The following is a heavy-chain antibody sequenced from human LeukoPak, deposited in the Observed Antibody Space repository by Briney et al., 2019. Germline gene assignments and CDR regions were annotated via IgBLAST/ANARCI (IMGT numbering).Heavy chain of an antibody. CDR3: ARGIQLWFKSDAFDI. CDR2: INPSGGST. D-gene: IGHD5-18*01. V-gene: IGHV1-46*01. CDR1: GYTFTSYD. Sequence: ASVKVSCKASGYTFTSYDINWVRQAPGQGLEWMGIINPSGGSTSYAQKFQGRVTMTRDTSTSTVYMELSSLRSEDTAVYYCARGIQLWFKSDAFDIWGQGTMVTVSS. J-gene: IGHJ3*02.